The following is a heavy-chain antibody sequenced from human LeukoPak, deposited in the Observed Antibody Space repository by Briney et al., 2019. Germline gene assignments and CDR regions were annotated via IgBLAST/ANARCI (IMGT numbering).Heavy chain of an antibody. CDR2: IYHSGST. D-gene: IGHD7-27*01. CDR1: GGSISSSSYY. V-gene: IGHV4-39*07. J-gene: IGHJ4*02. Sequence: SETLSLTCTVSGGSISSSSYYWGWIRQPPGKGLEWIGSIYHSGSTYYNPSLKSRVTISVGTSKNQFSLKLSSVTAADTAVYYCARDFNWGYFDYWGQGTLVTVSS. CDR3: ARDFNWGYFDY.